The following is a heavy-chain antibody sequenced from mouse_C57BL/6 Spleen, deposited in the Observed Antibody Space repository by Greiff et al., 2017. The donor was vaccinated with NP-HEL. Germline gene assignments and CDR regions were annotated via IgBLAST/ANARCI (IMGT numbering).Heavy chain of an antibody. J-gene: IGHJ3*01. CDR1: GYTFTSYG. Sequence: QVHVKQSGAELARPGASVKLSCKASGYTFTSYGISWVKQRTGQGLEWIGEIYPRSGNTYYNEKFKGKATLTADKSSSTAYMELRSLTSEDSAVDFCAINYSAWVAYWGQGTLVTVSA. CDR2: IYPRSGNT. CDR3: AINYSAWVAY. D-gene: IGHD2-1*01. V-gene: IGHV1-81*01.